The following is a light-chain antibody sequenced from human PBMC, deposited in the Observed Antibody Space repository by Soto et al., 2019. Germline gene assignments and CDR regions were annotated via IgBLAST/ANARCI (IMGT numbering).Light chain of an antibody. Sequence: DIQMTQSPSSLSASVGDRITITCRASQSISRYLNWYQHKPGKAPKFLINAASSLERGVPSRFSGGGSGTDFTRNISSLQPDDFATYYCQQNYRATPWTFGQGTKVEVK. CDR3: QQNYRATPWT. V-gene: IGKV1-39*01. CDR1: QSISRY. CDR2: AAS. J-gene: IGKJ1*01.